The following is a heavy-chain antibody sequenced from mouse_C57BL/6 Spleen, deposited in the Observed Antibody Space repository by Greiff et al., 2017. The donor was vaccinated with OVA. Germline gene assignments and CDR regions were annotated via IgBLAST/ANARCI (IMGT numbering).Heavy chain of an antibody. V-gene: IGHV1-52*01. D-gene: IGHD3-2*02. CDR2: IDPSDSET. J-gene: IGHJ3*01. CDR3: ARGRDSSGYDY. CDR1: GYTFTSYW. Sequence: VQLQQPGAELVRPGSSVKLSCKASGYTFTSYWMHWVKQRPIQGLEWIGNIDPSDSETHYNQKFKDKATLTVDKSSSTAYMQLSSLTSEDSAVYYCARGRDSSGYDYWGQGTLVTVSA.